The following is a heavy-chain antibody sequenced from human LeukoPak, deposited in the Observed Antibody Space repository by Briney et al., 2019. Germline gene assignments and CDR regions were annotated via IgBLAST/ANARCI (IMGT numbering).Heavy chain of an antibody. CDR3: AIGTCTNYFDY. CDR1: GFTFTTYW. Sequence: PGGSLRLSCAASGFTFTTYWMTWVRQAPGKGLEWVANIKQDGTEKYYVDSVKGRFTISRDNAKSSLYLQMNSLRAEDTAVYYCAIGTCTNYFDYWGQGTLVTVSS. V-gene: IGHV3-7*02. J-gene: IGHJ4*02. CDR2: IKQDGTEK. D-gene: IGHD1-1*01.